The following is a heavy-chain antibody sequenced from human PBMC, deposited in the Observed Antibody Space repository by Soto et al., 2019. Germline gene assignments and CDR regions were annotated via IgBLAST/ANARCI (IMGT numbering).Heavy chain of an antibody. Sequence: QVQLQESGPGLVKPSETLSLTCTVSGGSISSYYWSWIRQPPGKGLEWIGYIYYSGSTNYNPSLNSRVTISVDTSKNQFSLKLSSVTAADTAVYYCARGEGSGSYASDYWGQGTLVTVSS. D-gene: IGHD3-10*01. V-gene: IGHV4-59*01. CDR3: ARGEGSGSYASDY. J-gene: IGHJ4*02. CDR1: GGSISSYY. CDR2: IYYSGST.